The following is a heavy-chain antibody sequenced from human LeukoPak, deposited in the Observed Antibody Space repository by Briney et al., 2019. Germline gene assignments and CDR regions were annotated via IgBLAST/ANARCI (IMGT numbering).Heavy chain of an antibody. V-gene: IGHV1-58*01. Sequence: SVKVSCKASEFTFSNSAFQWVRQARGQRLEWMGWIVVSSGNTNYAQRFQERVIITRDMSTKTVYMELSSLKSEDMAVYYCAADDQQLILWGQGTLVAVSS. CDR1: EFTFSNSA. CDR2: IVVSSGNT. D-gene: IGHD2/OR15-2a*01. J-gene: IGHJ4*02. CDR3: AADDQQLIL.